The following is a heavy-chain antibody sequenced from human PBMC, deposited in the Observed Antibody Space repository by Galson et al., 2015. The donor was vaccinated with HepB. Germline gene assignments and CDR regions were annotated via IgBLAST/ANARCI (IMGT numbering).Heavy chain of an antibody. CDR1: GFTFSSYA. V-gene: IGHV3-30*04. D-gene: IGHD4-11*01. CDR3: SGGPWTTVTVNWFDP. Sequence: SLRLSCAASGFTFSSYAMHWVRQAPGKGLEWVAVISYDGRNKYYVDSVKGRFTISRDNSKNTLYLQMNSLEAEDTAAYYCSGGPWTTVTVNWFDPWGQGTLVTVSS. J-gene: IGHJ5*02. CDR2: ISYDGRNK.